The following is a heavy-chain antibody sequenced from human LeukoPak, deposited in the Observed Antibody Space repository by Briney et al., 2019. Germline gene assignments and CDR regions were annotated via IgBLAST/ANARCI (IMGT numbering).Heavy chain of an antibody. V-gene: IGHV3-66*01. CDR3: AAHVEMATILSY. D-gene: IGHD5-24*01. Sequence: GGSLRLSCAASGFTVSNNYMSWVRQAPGRGLEWVSVIYRDGTTSYAGSVKGRLTISRDNSKSTLYLQMNSLRAEDTAVYYCAAHVEMATILSYWGQGTLVT. CDR1: GFTVSNNY. CDR2: IYRDGTT. J-gene: IGHJ4*02.